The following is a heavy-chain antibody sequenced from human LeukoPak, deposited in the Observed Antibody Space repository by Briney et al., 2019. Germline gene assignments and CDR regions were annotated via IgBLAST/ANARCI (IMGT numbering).Heavy chain of an antibody. CDR2: IYYSGST. V-gene: IGHV4-59*08. CDR3: ARRRGDFWSDYYAFDY. J-gene: IGHJ4*02. CDR1: VGSISHSY. D-gene: IGHD3-3*01. Sequence: SETLSLTCTVSVGSISHSYGSWVRQPPGKGLEWRGDIYYSGSTNYNPSLTSRVTISLDTSKHQCTLMLSSVTAADTAVYYCARRRGDFWSDYYAFDYWGQGTLVTISS.